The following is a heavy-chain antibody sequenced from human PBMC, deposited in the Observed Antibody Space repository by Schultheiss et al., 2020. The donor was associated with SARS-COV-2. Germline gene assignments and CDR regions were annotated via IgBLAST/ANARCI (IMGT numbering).Heavy chain of an antibody. D-gene: IGHD5-12*01. CDR3: AKGGGSGYVYDRFGMDV. V-gene: IGHV3-30*04. CDR1: GFTFSSYA. Sequence: GESLKISCAASGFTFSSYAMHWVRQAPGKGLEWVALTSYDGSDKYYADSVKGRFTISRDNSKNTLYLQMNSLRAEDTAVYYCAKGGGSGYVYDRFGMDVWGQGTTVTVSS. J-gene: IGHJ6*02. CDR2: TSYDGSDK.